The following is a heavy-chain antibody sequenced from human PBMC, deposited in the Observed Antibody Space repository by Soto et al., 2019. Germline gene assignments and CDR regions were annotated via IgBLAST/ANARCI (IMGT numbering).Heavy chain of an antibody. CDR2: INPSGGST. CDR1: GYTFTSCY. CDR3: ARASNYAHFDY. J-gene: IGHJ4*02. D-gene: IGHD4-4*01. Sequence: GASVNVSCKSSGYTFTSCYIHWVRQAPGQGLEWMGIINPSGGSTSYAQKFQGRVTMTRDTSTSTVYMELSSLRSEDTAVYYCARASNYAHFDYWGQGTLVTVSS. V-gene: IGHV1-46*01.